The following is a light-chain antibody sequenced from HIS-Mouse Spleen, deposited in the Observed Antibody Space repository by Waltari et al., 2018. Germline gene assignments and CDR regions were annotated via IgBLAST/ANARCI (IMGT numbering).Light chain of an antibody. J-gene: IGKJ4*01. V-gene: IGKV1D-8*02. CDR1: QGISSY. CDR2: AAS. CDR3: QQYYSFXXT. Sequence: AIWMTQSPSLLSASTGXRVTIGCXCGQGISSYLAWYQQKPGKAXELLIYAASTLQSGVPSRFXGSXXXTDFTLTISCLQSEDFATYXCQQYYSFXXTXGGGTKVEIK.